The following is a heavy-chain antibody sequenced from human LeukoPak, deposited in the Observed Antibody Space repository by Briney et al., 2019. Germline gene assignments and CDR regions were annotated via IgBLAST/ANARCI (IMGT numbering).Heavy chain of an antibody. CDR1: GYTFTSYA. J-gene: IGHJ6*02. V-gene: IGHV1-3*01. CDR2: INAGNGNT. Sequence: ASVKVSCKASGYTFTSYAMHWVRQAPGQRLEWMGWINAGNGNTKYSQKFQGRVTITRDTSASTAYMELSSLRSEDTAVYYCARDGCSGGSCYPYNYYGMDVWGQGTTVTVSS. D-gene: IGHD2-15*01. CDR3: ARDGCSGGSCYPYNYYGMDV.